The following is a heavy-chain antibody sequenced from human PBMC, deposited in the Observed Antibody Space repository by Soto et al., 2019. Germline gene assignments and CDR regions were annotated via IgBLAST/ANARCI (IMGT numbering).Heavy chain of an antibody. Sequence: ASVQVSCKASGYTFTGYYMHWVRQAPGQGLEWMGWINPNSGGTNYAQKFQGWVTMTRDTSISTAYMELSRLRSDDTAVYYCATYYDESSGYYYYYGMEVWGQGTTVTV. CDR1: GYTFTGYY. D-gene: IGHD3-22*01. J-gene: IGHJ6*02. CDR2: INPNSGGT. V-gene: IGHV1-2*04. CDR3: ATYYDESSGYYYYYGMEV.